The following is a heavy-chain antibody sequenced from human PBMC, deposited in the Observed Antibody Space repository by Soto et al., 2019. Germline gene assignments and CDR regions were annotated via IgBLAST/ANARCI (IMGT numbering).Heavy chain of an antibody. D-gene: IGHD3-10*01. CDR2: ISGSGGST. Sequence: PGGSLRLSCAASGFSFSDYAMTWVRQVPGKGLEWVSAISGSGGSTYYADSVKGRFTISRDNSKNTLYLQMNSLRADDTTVYYWTKCFRAGPFAYWRQGTLVTVSS. J-gene: IGHJ4*02. CDR1: GFSFSDYA. V-gene: IGHV3-23*01. CDR3: TKCFRAGPFAY.